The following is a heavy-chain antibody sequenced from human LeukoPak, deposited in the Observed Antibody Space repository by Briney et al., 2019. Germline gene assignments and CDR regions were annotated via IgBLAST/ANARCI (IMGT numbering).Heavy chain of an antibody. CDR2: INHSGST. V-gene: IGHV4-34*01. J-gene: IGHJ4*02. CDR1: GGSFRGYY. CDR3: ARGKGLDY. Sequence: PSASLSLTCAVYGGSFRGYYWSWIRQPPGKGLEWIGEINHSGSTNYNPSLKSRVTISVDTSKNQFSLKLSSVTAADTAVYYCARGKGLDYWGQGTLVTVSS. D-gene: IGHD3-16*01.